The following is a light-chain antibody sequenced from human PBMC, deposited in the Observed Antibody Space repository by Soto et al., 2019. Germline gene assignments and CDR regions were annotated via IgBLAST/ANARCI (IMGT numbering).Light chain of an antibody. V-gene: IGLV2-14*03. CDR1: SRYVGSSNY. CDR2: DVT. J-gene: IGLJ1*01. Sequence: QSVVTQPAPLSRSPGHSVRVPSPGTSRYVGSSNYVSCHTQHPDEAPRLIIYDVTNRPSGVSDRFSGSKSGNTAYLTISGLQAEDEADYYCTSYTGSRSPYVFGVGTKVTVL. CDR3: TSYTGSRSPYV.